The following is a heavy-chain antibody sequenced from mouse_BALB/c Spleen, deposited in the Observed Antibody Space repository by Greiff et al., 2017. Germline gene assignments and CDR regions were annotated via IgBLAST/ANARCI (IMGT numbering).Heavy chain of an antibody. Sequence: ESGPGLVKPSQSLSLTCTVTGYSITSDYAWNWIRQFPGNKLEWMGYISYSGSTSYNPSLKSRISITRDTSKNQFFLQLNSVTTEDTATYYCAPANWDPYYAMDYWGQGTSVTVSS. D-gene: IGHD4-1*01. CDR3: APANWDPYYAMDY. V-gene: IGHV3-2*02. J-gene: IGHJ4*01. CDR2: ISYSGST. CDR1: GYSITSDYA.